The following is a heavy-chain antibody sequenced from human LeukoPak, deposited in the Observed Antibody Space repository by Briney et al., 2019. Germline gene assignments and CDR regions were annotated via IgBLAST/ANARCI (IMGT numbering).Heavy chain of an antibody. D-gene: IGHD4-17*01. CDR3: ARDGTTELALYYFDY. J-gene: IGHJ4*02. Sequence: ASVKVSCKASGYTFTGYGISWVRQAPGQGLEWMGWISAYNGNTDYAQKLQGRVTMTTDTSTSTAYMELRSLRSDDTAVYYCARDGTTELALYYFDYWGQGTLVTVSS. CDR2: ISAYNGNT. V-gene: IGHV1-18*01. CDR1: GYTFTGYG.